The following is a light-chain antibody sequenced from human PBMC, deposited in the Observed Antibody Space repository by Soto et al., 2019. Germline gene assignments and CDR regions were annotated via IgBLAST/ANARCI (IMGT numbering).Light chain of an antibody. CDR2: ADS. Sequence: EIVLTQSPATLSFSPGEPATHXCRASQSVSGYIGWYQQKPGQAPRLLIYADSNRATGIPARFSGSGSGTDFTLTISSLEPEDFSVYYCQQRYNWPPTFGQGTKVDIK. V-gene: IGKV3-11*01. CDR1: QSVSGY. CDR3: QQRYNWPPT. J-gene: IGKJ1*01.